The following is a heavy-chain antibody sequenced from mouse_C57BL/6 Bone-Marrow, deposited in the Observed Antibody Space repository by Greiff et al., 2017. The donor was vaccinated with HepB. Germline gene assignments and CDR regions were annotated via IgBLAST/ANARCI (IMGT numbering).Heavy chain of an antibody. CDR2: INPSSGYT. J-gene: IGHJ1*03. CDR3: ARDYYYGSSYWYFDV. V-gene: IGHV1-7*01. D-gene: IGHD1-1*01. Sequence: VQLVESGAELAKPGASVKLSCKASGYTFTSYWMHWVKQRPGQGLEWIGYINPSSGYTKYNQKFKDKATLTADESSSTAYMQLSSLTYEDSAVYYCARDYYYGSSYWYFDVWGTGTTVTVSS. CDR1: GYTFTSYW.